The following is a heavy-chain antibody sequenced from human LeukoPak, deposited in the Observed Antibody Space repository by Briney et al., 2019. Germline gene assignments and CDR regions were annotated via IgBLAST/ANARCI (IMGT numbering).Heavy chain of an antibody. Sequence: ASVKVSCKASGYTFTSYAMHWVRQAPGQRLEWMGWINAGNGNTKYSQKFQGRVTITRDTSASTAYMELSSLRSEDTAVYYCATTFPPPGDIVVVPAAIRGYYGMDVWGKGTTVTVSS. J-gene: IGHJ6*04. V-gene: IGHV1-3*01. CDR3: ATTFPPPGDIVVVPAAIRGYYGMDV. D-gene: IGHD2-2*01. CDR2: INAGNGNT. CDR1: GYTFTSYA.